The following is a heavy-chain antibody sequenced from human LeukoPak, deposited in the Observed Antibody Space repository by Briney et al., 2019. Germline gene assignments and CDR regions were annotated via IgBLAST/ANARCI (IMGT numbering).Heavy chain of an antibody. CDR3: AREGGYYDSSGTEYFQH. V-gene: IGHV4-61*01. D-gene: IGHD3-22*01. J-gene: IGHJ1*01. Sequence: SETLSLTCTVSGGSISSSSYYWGWIRQPPGKGLEWIGYIYYSGSTNYNPSLKSRVTISVDTSKNQFSLKLNSVTAADTAVYYCAREGGYYDSSGTEYFQHWGQGTLVTVSS. CDR2: IYYSGST. CDR1: GGSISSSSYY.